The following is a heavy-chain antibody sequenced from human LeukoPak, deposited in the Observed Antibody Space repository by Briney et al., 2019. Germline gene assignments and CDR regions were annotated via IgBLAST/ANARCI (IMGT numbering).Heavy chain of an antibody. CDR3: ANSRKWELPDDY. J-gene: IGHJ4*02. V-gene: IGHV1-18*01. D-gene: IGHD1-26*01. CDR1: GYTFTSYG. CDR2: ISAYNGNT. Sequence: ASVRVSCKASGYTFTSYGISWVRQAPGQGLEWMGWISAYNGNTNYAQKLQGRVTMTTDTSTSTAYMELRSLRSDDTAVYYCANSRKWELPDDYWGQGTLVTVSS.